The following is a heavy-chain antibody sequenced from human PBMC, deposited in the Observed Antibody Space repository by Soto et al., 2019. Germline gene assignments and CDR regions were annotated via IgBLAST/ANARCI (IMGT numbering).Heavy chain of an antibody. CDR2: ISGSGHST. J-gene: IGHJ4*02. Sequence: EVQLLESGGGLAQPGESLRLSCVVSGFTFSSYAMSWVRQAPGTGLEWVSGISGSGHSTYYADSVKGRFTISRDTSTNTSYLQMDILRADDTAIYYCAKGTCPYCGGVTCYPFDHWGQGTLVTVSS. CDR1: GFTFSSYA. V-gene: IGHV3-23*01. D-gene: IGHD2-15*01. CDR3: AKGTCPYCGGVTCYPFDH.